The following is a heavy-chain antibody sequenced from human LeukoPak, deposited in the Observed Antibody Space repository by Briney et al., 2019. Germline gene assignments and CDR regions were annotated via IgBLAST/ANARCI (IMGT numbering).Heavy chain of an antibody. CDR2: TYYRSEWYN. J-gene: IGHJ1*01. CDR1: GDSVSSNSAA. D-gene: IGHD3-22*01. CDR3: AQADSTGYFYFQH. Sequence: SQTLSLTCAFSGDSVSSNSAAWNWIRQSPSRGLEWLGRTYYRSEWYNDYAVSVKSRININPDTSKNQFSLQLNSVTPEDTAVYYCAQADSTGYFYFQHWGQGTLVTVSS. V-gene: IGHV6-1*01.